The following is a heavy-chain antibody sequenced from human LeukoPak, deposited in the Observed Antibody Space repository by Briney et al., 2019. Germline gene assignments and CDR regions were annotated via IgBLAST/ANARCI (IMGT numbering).Heavy chain of an antibody. CDR3: ARGGGIYGLWDY. J-gene: IGHJ4*02. D-gene: IGHD1-26*01. CDR1: GFTFGKYW. V-gene: IGHV3-7*01. Sequence: GGSLRLSCVASGFTFGKYWMSWVRQAPGKGLEWVANIKLDGSEKNYVDSVKGRFTISRDNAKDTLYLQMNSLRVEDTAVYYCARGGGIYGLWDYWGQGTLVTVSS. CDR2: IKLDGSEK.